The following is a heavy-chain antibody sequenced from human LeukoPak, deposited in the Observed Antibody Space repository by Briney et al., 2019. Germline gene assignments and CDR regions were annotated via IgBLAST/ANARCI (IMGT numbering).Heavy chain of an antibody. J-gene: IGHJ4*02. Sequence: TSETLSLTCNVSGDSVSSYHWSWIRQPPEKGLDWIGYIYYRGSTNYNPSLKSRVTISIDTSKNQFSLRLSSVTAADTAVYYCARSSGGYCTTTGCLFDYWGQGTLVTVSS. CDR2: IYYRGST. CDR1: GDSVSSYH. D-gene: IGHD2-2*01. V-gene: IGHV4-59*02. CDR3: ARSSGGYCTTTGCLFDY.